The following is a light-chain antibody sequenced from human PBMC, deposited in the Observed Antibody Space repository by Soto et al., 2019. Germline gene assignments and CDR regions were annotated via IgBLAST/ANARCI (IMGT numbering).Light chain of an antibody. CDR3: QQRSDFPRT. Sequence: EIVLTQSPATLSLSPGERATLSCRASPSIDTLLSWYQQKPGQVPRLLIYDASNRDTCIPARLSGSGSGTDFTLTISSLEPEEFAVYYCQQRSDFPRTFGGGTKVESK. J-gene: IGKJ4*01. CDR1: PSIDTL. V-gene: IGKV3-11*01. CDR2: DAS.